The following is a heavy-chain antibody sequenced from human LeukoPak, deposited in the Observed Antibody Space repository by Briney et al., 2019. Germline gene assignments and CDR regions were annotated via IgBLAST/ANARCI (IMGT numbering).Heavy chain of an antibody. CDR3: ARDPYYYDSSTAYLDY. CDR1: GFTFSSYA. CDR2: ISYVGSNK. V-gene: IGHV3-30-3*01. D-gene: IGHD3-22*01. J-gene: IGHJ4*02. Sequence: GGSLRLSCAASGFTFSSYAMHWVRQAPGKGLEWVAVISYVGSNKYYADSVKGRFTISRDNSKNTLYLQMNSLRAEDTAVYYCARDPYYYDSSTAYLDYWGQGTLVTVSS.